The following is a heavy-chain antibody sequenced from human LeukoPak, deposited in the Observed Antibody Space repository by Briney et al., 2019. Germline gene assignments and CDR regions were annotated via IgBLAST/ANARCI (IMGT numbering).Heavy chain of an antibody. Sequence: PGGSLRLSCAASGFTFSNAWMSWVRQAPGKGLEWVSGISNSGGSTYYTDAVEGRFTISRANSKNTLYLQMNSLRAEDTAVYYCAKDKANMTPDAFDIWGQGTMVTVSS. CDR2: ISNSGGST. CDR3: AKDKANMTPDAFDI. J-gene: IGHJ3*02. V-gene: IGHV3-23*01. CDR1: GFTFSNAW. D-gene: IGHD2/OR15-2a*01.